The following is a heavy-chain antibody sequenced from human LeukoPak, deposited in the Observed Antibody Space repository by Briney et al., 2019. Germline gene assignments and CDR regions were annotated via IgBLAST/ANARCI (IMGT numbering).Heavy chain of an antibody. CDR1: GFTFSTYA. CDR2: IWPDGSKK. Sequence: PGGSLRLSCAASGFTFSTYAMHWVRQAPGKGLEWEAFIWPDGSKKYYADSVKGRFAISRENSKNTVYLQMNDLSREDTALYFCAKISSSAESNFDYWGQGTLLTVSS. V-gene: IGHV3-30*02. J-gene: IGHJ4*02. CDR3: AKISSSAESNFDY. D-gene: IGHD6-25*01.